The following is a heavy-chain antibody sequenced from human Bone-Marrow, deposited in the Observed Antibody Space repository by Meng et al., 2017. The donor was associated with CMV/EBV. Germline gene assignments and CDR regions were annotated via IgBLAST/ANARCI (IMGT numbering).Heavy chain of an antibody. V-gene: IGHV4-59*01. Sequence: SEPLSLTCIVSGGSIFGYSWNWIRQPPGSGLEWIGYVSDSGTTNHNPSLKSRVSLSVDTSKKQFSLKLNSVTAADTAVYYCARTHLTGYSLDKWGQGTLVTVSS. CDR3: ARTHLTGYSLDK. J-gene: IGHJ4*02. D-gene: IGHD3-9*01. CDR1: GGSIFGYS. CDR2: VSDSGTT.